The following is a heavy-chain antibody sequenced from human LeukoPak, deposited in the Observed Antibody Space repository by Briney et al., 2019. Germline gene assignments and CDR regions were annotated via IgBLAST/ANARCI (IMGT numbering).Heavy chain of an antibody. D-gene: IGHD3-22*01. V-gene: IGHV1-2*02. Sequence: ASVKVSCKASGYTFTDYYMHWVRQAPGQGLEWMGWINPNSGGTNYAQKFQGRVTMTRDTSISTAYMELSRLRSDDTAVYYCVRASYYYDSSGYPGYYFDYWGQGTLVTVSS. CDR1: GYTFTDYY. CDR3: VRASYYYDSSGYPGYYFDY. J-gene: IGHJ4*02. CDR2: INPNSGGT.